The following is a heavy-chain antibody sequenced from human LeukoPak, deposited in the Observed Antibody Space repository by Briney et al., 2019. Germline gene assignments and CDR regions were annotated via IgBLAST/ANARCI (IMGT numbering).Heavy chain of an antibody. CDR3: ARHILQLVRGNWFDP. Sequence: SETLSLTCTVSGVSISSYYWSWIRQPPGKGLEWIGYIYTSGSTNYNPSLKSRVTISVDTSNNQYSLQLSSVTAADTAVYYCARHILQLVRGNWFDPWGQGTLVTVSS. D-gene: IGHD6-13*01. V-gene: IGHV4-4*09. CDR1: GVSISSYY. CDR2: IYTSGST. J-gene: IGHJ5*02.